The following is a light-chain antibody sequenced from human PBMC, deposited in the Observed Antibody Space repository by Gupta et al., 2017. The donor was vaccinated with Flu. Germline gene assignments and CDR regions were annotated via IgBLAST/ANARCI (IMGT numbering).Light chain of an antibody. CDR3: QQRCSNSPS. CDR1: QSISSY. V-gene: IGKV1-39*01. CDR2: AAS. Sequence: DIQMTQSPSSLSASVGDRVTITCRASQSISSYLNWYQQKPGKAPKLLIYAASSLQSGVPSRWSGSGAGKEYFTTTSSLQAEDDAAYYYQQRCSNSPSFGGGTKVEIK. J-gene: IGKJ4*01.